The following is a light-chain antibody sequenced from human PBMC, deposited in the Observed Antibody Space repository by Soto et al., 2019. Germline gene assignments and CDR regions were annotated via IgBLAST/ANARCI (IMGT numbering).Light chain of an antibody. CDR2: DAS. J-gene: IGKJ1*01. Sequence: EIVFTHSPATVSLSPGDRATLSCRASQSIGNSLAWYQQRAGQAPRLLIYDASSRASGIPARFSGSGSGTDFTLTISSLEPEDFAVYFCQQGTFGQGTKVDIK. CDR1: QSIGNS. CDR3: QQGT. V-gene: IGKV3-11*01.